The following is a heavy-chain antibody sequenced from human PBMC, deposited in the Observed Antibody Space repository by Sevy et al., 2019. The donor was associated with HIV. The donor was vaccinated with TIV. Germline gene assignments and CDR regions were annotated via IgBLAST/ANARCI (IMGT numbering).Heavy chain of an antibody. CDR1: GGSISSSSYY. V-gene: IGHV4-39*01. CDR2: IYYSGNT. J-gene: IGHJ4*02. Sequence: SETLSLTCTVSGGSISSSSYYWGWIRQPPGKGLEWIGSIYYSGNTYYNPSLRSRVTISVDTSKNQFSLKLSSVTAADTAVYYCVRPTTSMIILGDFDYWGLGTLVTVSS. D-gene: IGHD3-22*01. CDR3: VRPTTSMIILGDFDY.